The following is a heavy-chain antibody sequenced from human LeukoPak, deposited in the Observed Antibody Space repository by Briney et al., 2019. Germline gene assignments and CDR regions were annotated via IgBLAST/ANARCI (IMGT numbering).Heavy chain of an antibody. V-gene: IGHV3-74*01. CDR1: GFTFSSYW. CDR2: ISWNSGAI. J-gene: IGHJ4*02. CDR3: ARGLSGYSSSLGY. Sequence: PGGSLRLSCAASGFTFSSYWMHWVRQAPGKGLEWVSGISWNSGAIAYAGSVKGRFTISRDNAKNTLYLQMNSLRAEDTAVYYCARGLSGYSSSLGYWGQGTLVTVSS. D-gene: IGHD6-6*01.